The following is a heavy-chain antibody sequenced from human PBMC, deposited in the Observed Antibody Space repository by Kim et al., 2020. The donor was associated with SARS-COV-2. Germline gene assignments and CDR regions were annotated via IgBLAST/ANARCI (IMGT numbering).Heavy chain of an antibody. CDR3: ARGTVAGTKTYGLDV. Sequence: GGSLRLSCAASGFTFSKFDMHWVRQTTGKGLEWVSTIGTAGDTFYPGSVKGRFTISRENAKNSLYLQMNSLRAGDTAVYYCARGTVAGTKTYGLDVWGQGTAVTVSS. CDR2: IGTAGDT. D-gene: IGHD6-19*01. CDR1: GFTFSKFD. J-gene: IGHJ6*02. V-gene: IGHV3-13*04.